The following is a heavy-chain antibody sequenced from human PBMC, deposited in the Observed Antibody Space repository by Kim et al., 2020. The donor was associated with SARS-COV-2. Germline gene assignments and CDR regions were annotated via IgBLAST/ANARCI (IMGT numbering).Heavy chain of an antibody. J-gene: IGHJ4*02. CDR3: ARHSIEYSSSHFDY. Sequence: TPPRRRRFHISVDTSKNQFPLKLSSVTAADTAVYYCARHSIEYSSSHFDYWGQGTLVTVSS. D-gene: IGHD6-6*01. V-gene: IGHV4-39*01.